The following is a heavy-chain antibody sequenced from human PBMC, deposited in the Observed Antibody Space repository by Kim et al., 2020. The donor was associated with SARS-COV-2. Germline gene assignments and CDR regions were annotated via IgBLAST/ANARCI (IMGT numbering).Heavy chain of an antibody. CDR3: ATVRAVMITFGDATGAFDI. CDR2: FDPEDGET. J-gene: IGHJ3*02. V-gene: IGHV1-24*01. Sequence: ASVKVSCKVSGYTLTELSMHWVRQAPGKGLEWMGGFDPEDGETIYAQKFQGRVTMTEDTSTDTAYMELSSLRSEDTAVYYCATVRAVMITFGDATGAFDIWGQGTMVTVSS. CDR1: GYTLTELS. D-gene: IGHD3-16*01.